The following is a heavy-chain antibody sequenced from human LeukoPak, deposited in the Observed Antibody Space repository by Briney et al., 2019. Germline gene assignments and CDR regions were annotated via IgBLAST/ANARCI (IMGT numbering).Heavy chain of an antibody. J-gene: IGHJ4*02. CDR3: AKPQTRPTDYFDY. CDR2: ISYDGSNK. D-gene: IGHD4-17*01. V-gene: IGHV3-30*18. Sequence: GESLRLSCAASGFTFSSYGMHWVRQAPGKGLEWVAVISYDGSNKYYADSVKGRFTISRDNSKNTLYLQMNSLRAEDTAVYYCAKPQTRPTDYFDYWGQGTLVTVSS. CDR1: GFTFSSYG.